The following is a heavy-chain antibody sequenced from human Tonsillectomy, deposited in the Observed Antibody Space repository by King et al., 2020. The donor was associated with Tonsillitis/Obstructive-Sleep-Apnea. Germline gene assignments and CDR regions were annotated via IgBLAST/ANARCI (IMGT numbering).Heavy chain of an antibody. Sequence: VQLQQWGAGLLKPSETLSLTCAVYGGSFSGYYWSWIRQPPGKGLEWIGEIKHSGSTNYNPSLKSRVTISVDTSKNQFSLKLSSVTAADTAVYYCARWRDIVVVPAAINRAWFDPWGQGTLVTVSS. D-gene: IGHD2-2*01. CDR3: ARWRDIVVVPAAINRAWFDP. V-gene: IGHV4-34*01. CDR2: IKHSGST. J-gene: IGHJ5*02. CDR1: GGSFSGYY.